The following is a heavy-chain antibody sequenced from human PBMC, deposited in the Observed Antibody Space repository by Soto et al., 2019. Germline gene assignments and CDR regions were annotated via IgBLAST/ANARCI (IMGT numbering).Heavy chain of an antibody. CDR1: TFTFSNYW. CDR3: ARDSSPSWSNSYFDAFDM. J-gene: IGHJ3*02. Sequence: GGSLILSCVASTFTFSNYWMTWVRRAPGKGLEWVANIREDGGEEHYVDSVKGRFTVSRDNARNSLFLQMNTLRAEDTAMYYCARDSSPSWSNSYFDAFDMWGQGTMVTVSS. D-gene: IGHD3-16*01. CDR2: IREDGGEE. V-gene: IGHV3-7*05.